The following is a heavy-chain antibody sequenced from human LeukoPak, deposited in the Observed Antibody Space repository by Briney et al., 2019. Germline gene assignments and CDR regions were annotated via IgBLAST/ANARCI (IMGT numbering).Heavy chain of an antibody. Sequence: GGSLRLSCAASGFTFSSSAMSWARQAPGKGLEWVSTISGRSGNTHYADSVKGRFTISRDNSKSTLYLQMNSLRVEDTAIYYCATTSYFDYWGQGAPVTVSS. CDR3: ATTSYFDY. CDR1: GFTFSSSA. J-gene: IGHJ4*02. V-gene: IGHV3-23*01. D-gene: IGHD4-11*01. CDR2: ISGRSGNT.